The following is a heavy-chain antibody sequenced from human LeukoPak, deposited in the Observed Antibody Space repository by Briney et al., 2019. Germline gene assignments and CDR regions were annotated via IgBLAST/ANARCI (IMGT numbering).Heavy chain of an antibody. CDR3: ARARIIAAGEAASNWFDP. V-gene: IGHV4-30-2*01. J-gene: IGHJ5*02. D-gene: IGHD6-13*01. Sequence: SETLSLTCAVSGGSISSGGYSWSWIRQPPGKGLEWIGYIYHSGSTYYNPSLKSRVTISVDRSKHQFSLKLSSVTAADTAVYYCARARIIAAGEAASNWFDPWGQGTLVTVSS. CDR1: GGSISSGGYS. CDR2: IYHSGST.